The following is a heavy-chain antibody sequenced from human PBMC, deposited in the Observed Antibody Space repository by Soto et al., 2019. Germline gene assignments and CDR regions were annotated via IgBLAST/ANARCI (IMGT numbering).Heavy chain of an antibody. CDR2: IWYDGSNK. Sequence: QVQLVESGGGVVQPGRSLRLSCAASGFTFSSYGMHWVRQAPGKGLEWVAVIWYDGSNKYYADSVKGRFTISRDNSKKTVYLQMNSLRVEDTAVYYCARDHIALDYWGQGTQVTVSS. J-gene: IGHJ4*02. D-gene: IGHD6-13*01. CDR3: ARDHIALDY. V-gene: IGHV3-33*01. CDR1: GFTFSSYG.